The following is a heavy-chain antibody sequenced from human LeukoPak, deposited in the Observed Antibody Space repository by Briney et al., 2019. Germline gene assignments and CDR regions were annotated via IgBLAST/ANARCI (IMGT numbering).Heavy chain of an antibody. Sequence: SETLSLTCTVSGGSISSYYWSWIRQPPGKGPEWIGYIYYSGSTNYNPSLKSRVTISVDTSKNQFSLKLSSVTAAHTAVYYCAGGLWFGASDYWGQGTLVTVSS. V-gene: IGHV4-59*01. CDR2: IYYSGST. J-gene: IGHJ4*02. CDR1: GGSISSYY. CDR3: AGGLWFGASDY. D-gene: IGHD3-10*01.